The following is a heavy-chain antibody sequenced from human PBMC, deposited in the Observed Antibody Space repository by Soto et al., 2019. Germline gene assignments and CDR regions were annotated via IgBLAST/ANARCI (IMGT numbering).Heavy chain of an antibody. Sequence: ASVKVSCKASGYTFTSYAMHWVRQAPGQRLEWMGWINAGNGNTKYSQKLQGRVTITRDTSASTAYMELSSLRSEDTAVYYCAREGYSSSWYRSARSCWFDPWGQGTLVTVSS. CDR2: INAGNGNT. J-gene: IGHJ5*02. CDR1: GYTFTSYA. V-gene: IGHV1-3*01. D-gene: IGHD6-13*01. CDR3: AREGYSSSWYRSARSCWFDP.